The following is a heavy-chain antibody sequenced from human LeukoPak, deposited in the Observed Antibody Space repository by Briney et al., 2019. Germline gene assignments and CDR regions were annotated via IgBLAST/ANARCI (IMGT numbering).Heavy chain of an antibody. J-gene: IGHJ4*02. CDR2: ISESGDRR. Sequence: PGGSLRLSCAASGFSISNSPMSWVRQPPGRGLEWVAGISESGDRRMYAASVKGRVTISRDNSNNILSLQMNALRADDTAVYYCAKVVPSDNYPLGFWGQGTLVTVSS. D-gene: IGHD4-11*01. V-gene: IGHV3-23*01. CDR3: AKVVPSDNYPLGF. CDR1: GFSISNSP.